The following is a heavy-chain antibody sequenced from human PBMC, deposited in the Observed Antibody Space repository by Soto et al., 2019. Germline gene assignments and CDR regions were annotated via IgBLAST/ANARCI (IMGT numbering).Heavy chain of an antibody. CDR3: ARDVSSEYASILDV. V-gene: IGHV3-7*03. CDR2: IKEDGSVK. J-gene: IGHJ4*02. CDR1: GLTFSPYW. D-gene: IGHD3-3*01. Sequence: GGSLRLSCEGFGLTFSPYWMTWVRQAPGKGLEWVASIKEDGSVKNYADSVKGRFTVSRDNVKRAMFLQMTSVRADDTAVYFCARDVSSEYASILDVWGRGARVTVSS.